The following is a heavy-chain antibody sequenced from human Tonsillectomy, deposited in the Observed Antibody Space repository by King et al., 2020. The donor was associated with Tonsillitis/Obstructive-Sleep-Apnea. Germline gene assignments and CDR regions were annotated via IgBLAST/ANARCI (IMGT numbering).Heavy chain of an antibody. Sequence: VQLQESGPGLVKPSETLSLTCTVSGGSISSYYWSWFRQPPGKGLGWSGYIYYSGSTNSNPSLESRVSISVDTSKNQFSLKLGSVTAADTDVYYCAREMVLEDGGDAIDIWGQGTMVTVSS. V-gene: IGHV4-59*01. D-gene: IGHD2-8*01. CDR1: GGSISSYY. J-gene: IGHJ3*02. CDR2: IYYSGST. CDR3: AREMVLEDGGDAIDI.